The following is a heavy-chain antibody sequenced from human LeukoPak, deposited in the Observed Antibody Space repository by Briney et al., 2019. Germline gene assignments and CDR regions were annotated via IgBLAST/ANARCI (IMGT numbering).Heavy chain of an antibody. Sequence: GGSLRLSSAASGFTFSSYAMSWVRQAPGKGLEWVSSISSSSSYIYYADSVKGRFTISRDNAKNSLYLQMNSLRAEDTAVYYCARDTEQLGDTMLYYYYMDVWGKGTTVTVSS. CDR3: ARDTEQLGDTMLYYYYMDV. CDR2: ISSSSSYI. D-gene: IGHD1-1*01. V-gene: IGHV3-21*01. CDR1: GFTFSSYA. J-gene: IGHJ6*03.